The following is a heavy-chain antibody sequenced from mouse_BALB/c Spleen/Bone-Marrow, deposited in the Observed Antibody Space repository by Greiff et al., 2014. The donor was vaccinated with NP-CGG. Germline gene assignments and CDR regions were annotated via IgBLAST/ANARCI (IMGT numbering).Heavy chain of an antibody. J-gene: IGHJ3*01. D-gene: IGHD2-4*01. Sequence: VQLQQSGPELVRPGVSVKISCKGSGYTFTDYAMHWVKQSHAKSLEWIGVISTYSGNTNYNQKFKGKATMTADKSSSTAYMELARLTSEDSAIYYCARGSYYDPAWFAYWGQGTLVTVSA. CDR1: GYTFTDYA. CDR2: ISTYSGNT. CDR3: ARGSYYDPAWFAY. V-gene: IGHV1-67*01.